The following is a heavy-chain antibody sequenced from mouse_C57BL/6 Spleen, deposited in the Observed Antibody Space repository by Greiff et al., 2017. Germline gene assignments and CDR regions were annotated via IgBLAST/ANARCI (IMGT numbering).Heavy chain of an antibody. CDR2: IYPGSGNT. CDR1: GYTFTDYS. Sequence: QVQLQQSGAELVRPGASVKLSCKASGYTFTDYSINWVKQSPGQGLEWIARIYPGSGNTYYNEKFKGKATLTAERSTSNAYMQLSSLASECSAVYFCARSNYYGSSYVSYSMDYWGQGTSVTVSS. V-gene: IGHV1-76*01. J-gene: IGHJ4*01. CDR3: ARSNYYGSSYVSYSMDY. D-gene: IGHD1-1*01.